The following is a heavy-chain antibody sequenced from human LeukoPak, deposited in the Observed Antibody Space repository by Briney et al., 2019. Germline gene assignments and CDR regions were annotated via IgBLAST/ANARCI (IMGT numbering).Heavy chain of an antibody. CDR2: IYSGGRP. D-gene: IGHD6-13*01. J-gene: IGHJ4*02. Sequence: GGSLRLSCAASGFTVSSNYMSWVRQAPGKGLEWVSLIYSGGRPYYADSVKGRFTISRDNSRNTLFLQMNSLRTEDTALYYCARNPSSLDIAAAGNLGQGTLVTVPS. CDR1: GFTVSSNY. V-gene: IGHV3-53*05. CDR3: ARNPSSLDIAAAGN.